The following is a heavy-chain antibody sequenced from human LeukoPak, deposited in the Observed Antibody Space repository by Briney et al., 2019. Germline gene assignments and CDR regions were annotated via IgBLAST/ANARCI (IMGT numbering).Heavy chain of an antibody. D-gene: IGHD6-19*01. J-gene: IGHJ3*02. V-gene: IGHV1-2*02. CDR2: INPNSGGT. Sequence: ASVKVSCKASGYTFTGYYMHWVRQAPGQGLEWMGWINPNSGGTNYAQKFQGRVTMTRDTSISTAYMELSRLRSDDTAVYYCARQTGSSRWYVPSLAFDIWGQGTMVTVSS. CDR1: GYTFTGYY. CDR3: ARQTGSSRWYVPSLAFDI.